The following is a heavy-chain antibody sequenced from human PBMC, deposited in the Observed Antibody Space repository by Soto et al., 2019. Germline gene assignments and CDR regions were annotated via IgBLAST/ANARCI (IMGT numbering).Heavy chain of an antibody. J-gene: IGHJ4*02. CDR3: AKDPGFWSGYYTGRDVDY. CDR1: GFTFSSYA. CDR2: ISGSGGST. V-gene: IGHV3-23*01. Sequence: GGSLRLSCAASGFTFSSYAMSWVRQAPGKGREWVSAISGSGGSTYYADSVKGRFTISRDNSKNTLYLQMNSLRAEDTVVYYCAKDPGFWSGYYTGRDVDYWGQGTLVTVSS. D-gene: IGHD3-3*01.